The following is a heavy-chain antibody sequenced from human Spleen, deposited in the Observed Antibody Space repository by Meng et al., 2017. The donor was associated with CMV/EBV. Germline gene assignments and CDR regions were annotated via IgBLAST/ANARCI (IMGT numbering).Heavy chain of an antibody. D-gene: IGHD6-6*01. CDR3: VRASIAAQINWFDP. CDR1: GGSISIGDYY. J-gene: IGHJ5*02. V-gene: IGHV4-30-4*08. CDR2: IYYSGST. Sequence: QVQESGAVPGKPSQTRCLTCTVSGGSISIGDYYWSWIRQPPGKGLEWIGYIYYSGSTYYNPSLKSRVTISVDTSKNQFSLKLSSVTAADTAVYYCVRASIAAQINWFDPWGQGTLVTVSS.